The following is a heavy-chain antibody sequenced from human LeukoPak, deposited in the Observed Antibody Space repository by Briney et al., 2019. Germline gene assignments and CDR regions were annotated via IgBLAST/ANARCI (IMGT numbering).Heavy chain of an antibody. Sequence: GGSLRLSCAASGFTFSSYSMHWVRQAPGKGLEWVAVISYDGSNKYYADSVKGRFTISRDNSKNTLYLQMNSLRAEDTAVYYCARPRSSYYYGSGSYYNYWGQGTLVTVSS. V-gene: IGHV3-30*04. CDR3: ARPRSSYYYGSGSYYNY. CDR2: ISYDGSNK. J-gene: IGHJ4*02. CDR1: GFTFSSYS. D-gene: IGHD3-10*01.